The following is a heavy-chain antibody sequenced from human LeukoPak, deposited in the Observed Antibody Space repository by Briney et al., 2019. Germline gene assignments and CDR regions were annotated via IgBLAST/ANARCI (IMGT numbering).Heavy chain of an antibody. J-gene: IGHJ4*02. V-gene: IGHV4-59*12. D-gene: IGHD6-13*01. CDR1: GGSISSYY. CDR3: ARRRIAAAGLVYFDY. CDR2: IYYSGST. Sequence: PSETLSLTCTVSGGSISSYYWSWIRQPPGKGLEWIGYIYYSGSTTYNPSLKSRVTISVDTSKNQFSLKLSSVTAADTAVYYCARRRIAAAGLVYFDYWGQGTLVTVSS.